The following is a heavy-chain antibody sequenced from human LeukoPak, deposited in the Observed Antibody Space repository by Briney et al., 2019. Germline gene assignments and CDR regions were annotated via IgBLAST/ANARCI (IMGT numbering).Heavy chain of an antibody. V-gene: IGHV4-4*07. Sequence: SETLSLTCTVSGGSISSYYWSWIRQPAGKGLEWIGRIYTSGSTNYNPSLKSRVTMSVDASKNQFSLKLSSVTAADTAVYYCARDHFLGAAFDYWGQGTLVTVSS. CDR2: IYTSGST. D-gene: IGHD3-16*01. CDR3: ARDHFLGAAFDY. J-gene: IGHJ4*02. CDR1: GGSISSYY.